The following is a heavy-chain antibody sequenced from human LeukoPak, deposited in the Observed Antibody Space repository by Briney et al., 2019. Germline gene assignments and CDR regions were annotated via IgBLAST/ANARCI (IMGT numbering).Heavy chain of an antibody. Sequence: GESLKISCKGSEYTFTNYWIGWVRQMPGKGPEWMGIIYPGDSDTRYSPSFQGQVTISVDKSISTAYLQWSSLKASDTAMYYCARRYCGGDCYSPYWYFDLWGRGTLVTVSS. CDR1: EYTFTNYW. V-gene: IGHV5-51*01. CDR2: IYPGDSDT. D-gene: IGHD2-21*02. J-gene: IGHJ2*01. CDR3: ARRYCGGDCYSPYWYFDL.